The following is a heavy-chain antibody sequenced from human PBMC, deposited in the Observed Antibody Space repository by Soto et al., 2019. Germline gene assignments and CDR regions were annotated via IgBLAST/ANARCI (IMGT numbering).Heavy chain of an antibody. CDR2: VSTYNGNT. J-gene: IGHJ4*02. D-gene: IGHD1-26*01. V-gene: IGHV1-18*01. CDR3: AREIATPLAHYFDS. Sequence: ASVKVSCKASGYTFTTYSINWVRQAPGQGLEWMGWVSTYNGNTDYAQKFQGRVTMTTDTSTSTASLELRSLRSDDTAVYYCAREIATPLAHYFDSWGQGTLVTVYS. CDR1: GYTFTTYS.